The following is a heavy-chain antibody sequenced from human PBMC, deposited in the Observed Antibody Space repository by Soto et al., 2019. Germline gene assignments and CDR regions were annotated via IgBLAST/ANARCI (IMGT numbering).Heavy chain of an antibody. J-gene: IGHJ4*02. CDR2: IYWDDAK. D-gene: IGHD3-16*01. CDR1: GFSLSASGVG. V-gene: IGHV2-5*02. Sequence: QITLKESGPTLVKPTQTLTLTCTFSGFSLSASGVGVGWIRQPPGKALEWLAIIYWDDAKHYSPSLKSSLTIPKDTSKNQGVLKKTNMDPVDTATYYCAHKGGGDRILDYWGQGTLVTVSS. CDR3: AHKGGGDRILDY.